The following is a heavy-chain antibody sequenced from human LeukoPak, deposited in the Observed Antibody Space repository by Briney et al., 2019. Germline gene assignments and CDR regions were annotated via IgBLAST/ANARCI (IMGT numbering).Heavy chain of an antibody. CDR1: GYTFTGYY. J-gene: IGHJ4*02. CDR3: ARGGARIITMVRGILLGY. CDR2: INPNSGGT. V-gene: IGHV1-2*02. Sequence: ASVKVSCKASGYTFTGYYMHWVRQAPGQGLEWMGWINPNSGGTNYAQKFQGRVTMTRDTSISTAYMELSRLRSDDTAVYYCARGGARIITMVRGILLGYWGQGTLVTVSS. D-gene: IGHD3-10*01.